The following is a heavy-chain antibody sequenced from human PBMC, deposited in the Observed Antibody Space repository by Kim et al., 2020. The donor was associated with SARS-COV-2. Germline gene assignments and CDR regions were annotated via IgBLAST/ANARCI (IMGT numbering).Heavy chain of an antibody. Sequence: ASVKVSCKTPGNTFASFFIHWVRQAPGQGLEWMGLIHLGGGRTNFAQIFQGRISIITDTSTTTVFMDLSSLTSDDTAVYYCAREPDGTGNLETWGQGTLV. D-gene: IGHD1-7*01. V-gene: IGHV1-46*01. CDR3: AREPDGTGNLET. CDR1: GNTFASFF. CDR2: IHLGGGRT. J-gene: IGHJ4*02.